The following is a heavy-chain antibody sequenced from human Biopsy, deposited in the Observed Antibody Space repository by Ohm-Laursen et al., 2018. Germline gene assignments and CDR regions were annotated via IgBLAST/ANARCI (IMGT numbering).Heavy chain of an antibody. CDR3: AKCMTGGSNYYFHH. CDR2: IWYDGSNK. V-gene: IGHV3-33*06. Sequence: SLRLSCAASGFTLSSYDMHWVRQAPGKGLEWVAAIWYDGSNKNYADSVKGRFTISRDNSKNTLYLQMNSLRGEDTAAYYCAKCMTGGSNYYFHHCGQGTLVTVSS. J-gene: IGHJ4*02. D-gene: IGHD2-8*01. CDR1: GFTLSSYD.